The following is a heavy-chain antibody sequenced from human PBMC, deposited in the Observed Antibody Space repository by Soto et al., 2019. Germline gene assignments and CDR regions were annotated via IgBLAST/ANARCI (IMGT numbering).Heavy chain of an antibody. CDR3: ARLVFWFGALSIFDY. J-gene: IGHJ4*02. Sequence: SETLSLTCTVSGGSISRYYWSWIRQPPGKGLEWIGYIYYSGSTNYNPSLKSRVTISVDTSKNQFSLKLSSVTAADTAVYYCARLVFWFGALSIFDYWGQGTLVTVSS. V-gene: IGHV4-59*01. CDR2: IYYSGST. D-gene: IGHD3-10*01. CDR1: GGSISRYY.